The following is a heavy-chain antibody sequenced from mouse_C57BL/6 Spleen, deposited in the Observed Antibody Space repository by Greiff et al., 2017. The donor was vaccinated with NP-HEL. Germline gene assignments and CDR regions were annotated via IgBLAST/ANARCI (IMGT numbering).Heavy chain of an antibody. Sequence: QVQLKQPGAELVKPGASVKLSCKASGYTFTSYWMHWVKQRPGRGLEWIGRIDPNSGGTKYNEKFKSKATLTVDKPSSTAYMQLSSLTSEDSAVYYCALYGSSYWYFDVWGTGTTVTVSS. CDR2: IDPNSGGT. CDR1: GYTFTSYW. J-gene: IGHJ1*03. D-gene: IGHD1-1*01. V-gene: IGHV1-72*01. CDR3: ALYGSSYWYFDV.